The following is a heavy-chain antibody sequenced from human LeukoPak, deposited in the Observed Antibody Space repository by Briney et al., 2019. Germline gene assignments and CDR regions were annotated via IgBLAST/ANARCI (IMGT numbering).Heavy chain of an antibody. Sequence: ATVKVSCKVSGYTLTELSMHWVRQAPGKGLEWMGGFDPEDGETIYVQKFQGRVTMTEDTSTDIAYMELSSLRSEDTAVYYCATGPYDFWSGYYTAYWGQGTLVTVSS. CDR3: ATGPYDFWSGYYTAY. D-gene: IGHD3-3*01. V-gene: IGHV1-24*01. CDR2: FDPEDGET. J-gene: IGHJ4*02. CDR1: GYTLTELS.